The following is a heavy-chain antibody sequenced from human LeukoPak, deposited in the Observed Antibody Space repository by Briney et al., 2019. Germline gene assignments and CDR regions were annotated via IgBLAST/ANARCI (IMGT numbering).Heavy chain of an antibody. CDR2: IIPILGIA. CDR3: VRDPMGRVDYYGMDV. D-gene: IGHD2-15*01. J-gene: IGHJ6*02. CDR1: GGTFSSYA. V-gene: IGHV1-69*04. Sequence: ASVKVSCKASGGTFSSYAISWVRQAPGQGLEWMGRIIPILGIANYAQKFQGRVTITADKSTSTAYMELSSLRSEDTAVYYCVRDPMGRVDYYGMDVWGQGTTVTVSS.